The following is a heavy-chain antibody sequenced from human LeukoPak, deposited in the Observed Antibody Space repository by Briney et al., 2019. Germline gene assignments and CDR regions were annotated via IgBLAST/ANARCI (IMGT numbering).Heavy chain of an antibody. CDR2: INTNTGNP. J-gene: IGHJ5*02. CDR3: ARLGRITIFGENWFDP. CDR1: GYTFTSYA. Sequence: GASVKVSCKASGYTFTSYAMNWVRQAPGQGLEWMGWINTNTGNPTYAQGFTGRFVFSLDTSVSTAYLQISSLKAEDTAVYYCARLGRITIFGENWFDPWGQGTLVTVSS. D-gene: IGHD3-3*01. V-gene: IGHV7-4-1*02.